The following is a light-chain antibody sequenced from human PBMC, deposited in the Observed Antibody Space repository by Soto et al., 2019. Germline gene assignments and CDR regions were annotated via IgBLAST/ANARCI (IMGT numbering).Light chain of an antibody. CDR2: EVS. V-gene: IGLV2-14*01. CDR3: SSYTTSSTRV. Sequence: QSALTQPASVSGSPGQSIAISCTGSSSDVGIYNYVSWYQQHPGKVPKLIIYEVSNRPSGVSHRFSGSKSGNTASLTISGLQAEDEADYYCSSYTTSSTRVFGTGTKVTVL. J-gene: IGLJ1*01. CDR1: SSDVGIYNY.